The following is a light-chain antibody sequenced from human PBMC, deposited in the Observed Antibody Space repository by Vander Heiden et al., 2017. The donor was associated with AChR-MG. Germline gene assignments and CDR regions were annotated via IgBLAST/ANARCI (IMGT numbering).Light chain of an antibody. CDR2: DVS. V-gene: IGLV2-11*01. J-gene: IGLJ2*01. CDR3: CSYAGSYVV. CDR1: SSDVGGYDF. Sequence: QSALTQPRSVSGSPGQSVTISCTGTSSDVGGYDFVSWYQQYPGKAPKVMIYDVSKRPSGVPNRFSGSKSGNTASLTISGLQADDEADYYCCSYAGSYVVFGGGTKL.